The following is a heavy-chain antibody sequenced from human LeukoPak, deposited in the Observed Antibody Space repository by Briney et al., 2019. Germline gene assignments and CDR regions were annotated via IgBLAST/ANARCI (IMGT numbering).Heavy chain of an antibody. Sequence: ASVKVSCKVSGYTLTELSMHWVRQAPGKGLEWMGGFDPEDGETIYAQKFQGRVTMTEDTSTDTAYMELSSLRSEDTAVYYCATANLTGFHYYYMDVWGKGTTVTVSS. V-gene: IGHV1-24*01. CDR2: FDPEDGET. CDR1: GYTLTELS. CDR3: ATANLTGFHYYYMDV. D-gene: IGHD3-9*01. J-gene: IGHJ6*03.